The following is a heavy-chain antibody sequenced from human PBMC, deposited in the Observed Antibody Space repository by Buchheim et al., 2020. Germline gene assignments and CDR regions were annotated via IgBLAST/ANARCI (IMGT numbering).Heavy chain of an antibody. J-gene: IGHJ5*02. D-gene: IGHD3-9*01. Sequence: QVQLVQSGAEVKKPGASVKVSCKASGYTFASYDINWVRQATGQGLEWMGWMNPNSGNTGYAQKFQGRVTMTRNTSISTAYMELSSLRSEDTAVYYCARGLLRYFDWLLSSVSWFDPWGQGTL. CDR1: GYTFASYD. V-gene: IGHV1-8*01. CDR3: ARGLLRYFDWLLSSVSWFDP. CDR2: MNPNSGNT.